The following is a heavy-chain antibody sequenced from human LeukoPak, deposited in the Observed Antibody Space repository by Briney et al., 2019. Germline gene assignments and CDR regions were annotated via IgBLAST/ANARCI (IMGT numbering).Heavy chain of an antibody. Sequence: SETLSLTCAVYGGSFSGYYWSWIRQPPGKGLEWIGEINHSGSTNYNPSLKSRVTISVDTSKNQFSLKLSSVTAADTAVYYCAKPVAELNDAFDIWGKGKMATVSS. V-gene: IGHV4-34*01. CDR3: AKPVAELNDAFDI. J-gene: IGHJ3*02. D-gene: IGHD6-19*01. CDR2: INHSGST. CDR1: GGSFSGYY.